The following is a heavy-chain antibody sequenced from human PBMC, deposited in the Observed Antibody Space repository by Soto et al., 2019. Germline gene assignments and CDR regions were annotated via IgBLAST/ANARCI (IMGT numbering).Heavy chain of an antibody. CDR1: GYTFTSYA. V-gene: IGHV1-3*01. Sequence: ASVKVSCKASGYTFTSYAMHWVRQAPGQRLEWMGWINAGNGNTKYSQKFQGRVTITRDTSASTAYMELSSLRSEDTAVYYCARSPSPKNWFDPWGQGTLVTVSS. J-gene: IGHJ5*02. CDR2: INAGNGNT. CDR3: ARSPSPKNWFDP.